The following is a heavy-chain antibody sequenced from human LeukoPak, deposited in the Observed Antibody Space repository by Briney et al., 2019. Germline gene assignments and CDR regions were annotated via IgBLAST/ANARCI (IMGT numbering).Heavy chain of an antibody. V-gene: IGHV3-13*05. CDR3: ARSSPFGYCSSTSCDQGAFDY. D-gene: IGHD2-2*01. J-gene: IGHJ4*02. CDR2: IGTAGDP. Sequence: GGSLRLSCAASGFTFSSYDMHWVRKATGKGLEWVSAIGTAGDPYYPGSVKGRFTISRENAKNSLYLQMNSLRAGDTAVYYCARSSPFGYCSSTSCDQGAFDYWGQGTLVTVSS. CDR1: GFTFSSYD.